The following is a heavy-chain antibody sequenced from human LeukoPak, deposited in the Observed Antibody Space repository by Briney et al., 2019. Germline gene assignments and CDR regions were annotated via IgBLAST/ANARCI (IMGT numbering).Heavy chain of an antibody. J-gene: IGHJ5*02. V-gene: IGHV4-59*12. CDR3: ARDSMVRGVITTRWSDP. D-gene: IGHD3-10*01. CDR2: IYYSGST. Sequence: SETLSLTCTVSGGSISSYYWSWIRQPPGKGLEWIGYIYYSGSTNYNPSLKSRVTISVDTSKNQFSLKLSSVTAADTAVYYCARDSMVRGVITTRWSDPWGQGTLVTVSS. CDR1: GGSISSYY.